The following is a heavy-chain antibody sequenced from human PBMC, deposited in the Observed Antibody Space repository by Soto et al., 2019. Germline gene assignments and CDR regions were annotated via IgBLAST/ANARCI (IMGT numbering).Heavy chain of an antibody. CDR1: GYTFTGYY. CDR3: ARGSFPSRTFDP. D-gene: IGHD3-10*01. CDR2: INPNSGGT. V-gene: IGHV1-2*02. J-gene: IGHJ5*02. Sequence: ASVEVSCKASGYTFTGYYMHWVRQAPGQGLEWMGWINPNSGGTNYAQKFQGRVTMTRDTSISTAYMELSRLRSDDAAVYYCARGSFPSRTFDPWGQGTLVTVSS.